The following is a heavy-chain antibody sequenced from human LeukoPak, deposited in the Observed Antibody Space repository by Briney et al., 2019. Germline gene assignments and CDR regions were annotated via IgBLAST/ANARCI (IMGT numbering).Heavy chain of an antibody. Sequence: ASVKVSCKASGYSFNSQGMNWVRQAPGQGLEWMGWITTNTGNPTYAQGFTGRFVFSLDTSVSTAFLQISSLKAEDTAVYYCARDGARLDIWGQGTMVTVSS. J-gene: IGHJ3*02. D-gene: IGHD4/OR15-4a*01. CDR1: GYSFNSQG. V-gene: IGHV7-4-1*02. CDR2: ITTNTGNP. CDR3: ARDGARLDI.